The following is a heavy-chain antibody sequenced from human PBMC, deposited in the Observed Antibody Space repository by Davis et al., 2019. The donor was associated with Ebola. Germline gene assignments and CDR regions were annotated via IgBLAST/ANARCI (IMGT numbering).Heavy chain of an antibody. Sequence: SETLSLTCTVSGGSISSGGYYWSWIRQHPGKGLEWIGYIYYSGSTYYNPSLKSRVTISVDTSKNQFSLELSSVTAADTAVYYCARDQYYYDSSGYHRGAFDIWGQGTMVTVSS. CDR1: GGSISSGGYY. J-gene: IGHJ3*02. D-gene: IGHD3-22*01. CDR2: IYYSGST. CDR3: ARDQYYYDSSGYHRGAFDI. V-gene: IGHV4-31*03.